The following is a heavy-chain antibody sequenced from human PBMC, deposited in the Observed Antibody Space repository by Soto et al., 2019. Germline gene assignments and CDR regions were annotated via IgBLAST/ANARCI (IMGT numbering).Heavy chain of an antibody. Sequence: GASVKVSCKASGGTFSSYAISWVRQAPGQGLEWMGGIIPIFGTANYAQKFQGRVTITADKSTSTAYMELSSLRSEDTAVYYCARSPKVGDYVWGSYRGYFDYWGQGTLVTVSS. J-gene: IGHJ4*02. D-gene: IGHD3-16*02. CDR2: IIPIFGTA. CDR3: ARSPKVGDYVWGSYRGYFDY. CDR1: GGTFSSYA. V-gene: IGHV1-69*06.